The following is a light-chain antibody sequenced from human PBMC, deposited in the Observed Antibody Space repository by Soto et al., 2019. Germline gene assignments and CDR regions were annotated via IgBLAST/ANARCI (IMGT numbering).Light chain of an antibody. Sequence: QSALTQPASVSGSPGQSITISCTGTSSDVGSYDLVSWYQHHPGKAPKLMIYEVSNRPSGVSNRFSGSKSGNTASLTISGLQAEDEADYYCSSYTSSSTRVFGGGTKLTVL. V-gene: IGLV2-14*02. CDR2: EVS. J-gene: IGLJ3*02. CDR1: SSDVGSYDL. CDR3: SSYTSSSTRV.